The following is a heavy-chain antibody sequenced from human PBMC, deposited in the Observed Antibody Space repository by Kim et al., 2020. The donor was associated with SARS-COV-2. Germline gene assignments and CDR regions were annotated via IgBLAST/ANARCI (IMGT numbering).Heavy chain of an antibody. Sequence: GGSLRLSCAASGFTVSSNYMSWVRQAPGKGLEWVSVIYSGGSTYYADSVKGRFTISRDNSKNTLYLQMNSLRAEDTAVYYCAREREKLGIYFDYWGQGTLVTVSS. V-gene: IGHV3-53*01. CDR3: AREREKLGIYFDY. J-gene: IGHJ4*02. CDR2: IYSGGST. CDR1: GFTVSSNY. D-gene: IGHD7-27*01.